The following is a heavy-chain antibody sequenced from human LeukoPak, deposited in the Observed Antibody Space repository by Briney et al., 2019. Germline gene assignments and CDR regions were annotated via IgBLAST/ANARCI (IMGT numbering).Heavy chain of an antibody. CDR1: GYTFTGYY. J-gene: IGHJ5*02. V-gene: IGHV1-2*02. CDR2: INPNSGGT. CDR3: ARSIGITGTDWFDP. Sequence: ASVKVSCKASGYTFTGYYMHWVRQAPGQGLEWMGWINPNSGGTNYAQKFQGRVTTTRDTSISTAYMELSRLRSDDTAVYYCARSIGITGTDWFDPWGQGTLVTVSS. D-gene: IGHD1-7*01.